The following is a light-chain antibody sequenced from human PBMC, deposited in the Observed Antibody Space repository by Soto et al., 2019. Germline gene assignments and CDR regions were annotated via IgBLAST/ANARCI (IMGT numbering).Light chain of an antibody. CDR2: ATS. CDR1: QGISVR. CDR3: QQSYTTPLT. Sequence: DTQMTQSPSSVSAAVGDTVTITCRPSQGISVRLAWYQVKPGQAPKLLIYATSRIHGVPSRFAGSGFETDFTLTISSLQPEDLATYYCQQSYTTPLTFGGGTKVDIK. V-gene: IGKV1-12*01. J-gene: IGKJ4*01.